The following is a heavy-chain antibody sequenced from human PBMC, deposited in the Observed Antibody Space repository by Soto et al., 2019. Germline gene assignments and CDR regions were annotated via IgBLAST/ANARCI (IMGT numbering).Heavy chain of an antibody. CDR3: AAEGLYSSASSDYYYYYGMDG. D-gene: IGHD6-6*01. CDR1: GFTFTSSA. V-gene: IGHV1-58*01. Sequence: SVKVSCKASGFTFTSSAVQWVRQARGQRLEWIGWIVVGSGNTNYAQKFQERVTITRDMSTSTAYMELSSLRSEDTAVYYCAAEGLYSSASSDYYYYYGMDGWGQGTTVTVSS. J-gene: IGHJ6*02. CDR2: IVVGSGNT.